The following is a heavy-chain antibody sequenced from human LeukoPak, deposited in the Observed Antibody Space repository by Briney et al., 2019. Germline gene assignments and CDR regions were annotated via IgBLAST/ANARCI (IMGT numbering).Heavy chain of an antibody. CDR1: DDSITMYY. J-gene: IGHJ4*02. CDR3: ATSSSGSYYNFDS. V-gene: IGHV4-59*01. D-gene: IGHD3-10*01. Sequence: SETLSLTCSVSDDSITMYYWTWLRQSPGKGLEWIGFIYHTGSKSYNPSVESRVTISLDTSKNQFSLRLTSVTAADTAVYYCATSSSGSYYNFDSWGQGTLLTVSS. CDR2: IYHTGSK.